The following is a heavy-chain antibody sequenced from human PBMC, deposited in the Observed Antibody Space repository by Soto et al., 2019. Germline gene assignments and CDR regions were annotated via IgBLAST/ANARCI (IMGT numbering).Heavy chain of an antibody. Sequence: SETLSLTCTVSGGSISSYHWSWIRQPPGKGLEWIGYIYYSGSTNYNPSLKSRVTISVDTSKNQFSLKLSSVTAADTAVYYCARDLRKGEILWFGEFSWGQGTLVTVSS. CDR1: GGSISSYH. J-gene: IGHJ4*02. CDR2: IYYSGST. V-gene: IGHV4-59*01. CDR3: ARDLRKGEILWFGEFS. D-gene: IGHD3-10*01.